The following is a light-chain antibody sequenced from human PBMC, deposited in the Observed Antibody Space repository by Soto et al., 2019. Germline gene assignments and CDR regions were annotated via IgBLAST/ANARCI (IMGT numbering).Light chain of an antibody. V-gene: IGKV3-15*01. CDR2: DAS. CDR1: ESVSRN. Sequence: EFVLTQSPGTLSFSPLERATLSFSASESVSRNLALYQQKPGQAPRLLIYDASTRATGIPDRFSGGGSGTEFTLTISSLQSEDFAVYYCQQYNNWPPVNFGGGTKVDIK. CDR3: QQYNNWPPVN. J-gene: IGKJ4*01.